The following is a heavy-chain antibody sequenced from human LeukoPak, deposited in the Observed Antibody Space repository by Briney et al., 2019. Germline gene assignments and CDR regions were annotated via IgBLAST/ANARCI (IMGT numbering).Heavy chain of an antibody. CDR2: IWYDGSNK. V-gene: IGHV3-33*01. J-gene: IGHJ4*02. CDR3: VRDRGALQYFDY. Sequence: GRSLRLSCAASGFTFRNHGMNWIRQAPGKGLEWVAIIWYDGSNKYYAASVNGRFTISRDNSKNTLYLQMNSLRDDDTAVYYCVRDRGALQYFDYWGQGTLVTVSS. CDR1: GFTFRNHG. D-gene: IGHD2/OR15-2a*01.